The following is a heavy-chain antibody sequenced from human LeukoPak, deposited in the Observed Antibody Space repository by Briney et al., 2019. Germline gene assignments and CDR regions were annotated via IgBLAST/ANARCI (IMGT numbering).Heavy chain of an antibody. CDR1: GGSISSYY. CDR2: IYYSGST. CDR3: ARKRGSITIFGVVSNWFDP. Sequence: SETLSLTCTVSGGSISSYYWSWIRQPPGKGLEWIGSIYYSGSTYYNPSLKSRVTISVDTSKNQFSLKLSSVTAADTAVYYCARKRGSITIFGVVSNWFDPWGQGTLVTVSS. D-gene: IGHD3-3*01. V-gene: IGHV4-39*01. J-gene: IGHJ5*02.